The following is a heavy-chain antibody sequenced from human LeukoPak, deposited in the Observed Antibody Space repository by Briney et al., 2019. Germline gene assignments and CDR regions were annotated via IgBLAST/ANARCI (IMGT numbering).Heavy chain of an antibody. V-gene: IGHV1-2*06. Sequence: GASVKVSCKASGYTFTGYYMHWVRQAPGQGLEWMGRINPNSGGTNYAQKFQGRVTMTRDTSTSTVYMELSSLRSEDTAVYYCARGPEGGYDAFDIWGQGTMVTVSS. CDR2: INPNSGGT. D-gene: IGHD3-16*01. J-gene: IGHJ3*02. CDR3: ARGPEGGYDAFDI. CDR1: GYTFTGYY.